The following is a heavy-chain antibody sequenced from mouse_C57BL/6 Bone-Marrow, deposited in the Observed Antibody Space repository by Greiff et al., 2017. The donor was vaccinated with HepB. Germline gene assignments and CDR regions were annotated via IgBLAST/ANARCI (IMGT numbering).Heavy chain of an antibody. CDR2: IGTYYGDA. CDR1: GYTFTDYA. V-gene: IGHV1-67*01. J-gene: IGHJ1*03. CDR3: ANYYGSSYWYFDV. Sequence: QVQLQQSGPELVRPGVSVKISCKGSGYTFTDYAMHWVKQSNAKSLEWIGVIGTYYGDASYNQKFKDKATMTVDQSSSTAYMELARLTSEDSAVYYCANYYGSSYWYFDVWGTGTTVTVSS. D-gene: IGHD1-1*01.